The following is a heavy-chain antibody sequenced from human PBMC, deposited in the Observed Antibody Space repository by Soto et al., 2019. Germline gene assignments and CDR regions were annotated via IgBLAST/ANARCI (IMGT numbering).Heavy chain of an antibody. J-gene: IGHJ4*02. CDR2: ISAGGST. Sequence: VGSLRLSCTASGFTFSDYAMSWVRQPPGKGLEWVSVISAGGSTYYADSVKGRFTVSRANSKNTLYLQMNSLRAEDTAVYYCANVPIWCSSTSCYTEGFDYWGQGTLVTVSS. V-gene: IGHV3-23*01. D-gene: IGHD2-2*02. CDR3: ANVPIWCSSTSCYTEGFDY. CDR1: GFTFSDYA.